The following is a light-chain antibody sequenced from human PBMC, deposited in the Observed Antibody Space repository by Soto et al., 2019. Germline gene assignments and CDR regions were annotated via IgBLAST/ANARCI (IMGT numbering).Light chain of an antibody. J-gene: IGKJ2*01. CDR2: AAS. CDR1: QSISKY. CDR3: QQSYSTPPDI. Sequence: DIQMTQSPSSLSASVGDRVTITCRASQSISKYLNWYQQKPGQAPNLLIYAASTLQSGVPSRFSGSGSGTDFTLTISSLQPEDFATYYCQQSYSTPPDIFGQGTKLEIK. V-gene: IGKV1-39*01.